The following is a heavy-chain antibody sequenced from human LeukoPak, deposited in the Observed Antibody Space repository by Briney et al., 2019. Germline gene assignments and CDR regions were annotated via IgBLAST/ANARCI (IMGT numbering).Heavy chain of an antibody. CDR2: IYTSGTT. CDR3: ARGLGSMLRGGSNWFDP. D-gene: IGHD3-10*01. CDR1: GASITSGTYY. V-gene: IGHV4-61*02. J-gene: IGHJ5*02. Sequence: SETLSLTCTVSGASITSGTYYWGWIRRPAGKGLEYIGRIYTSGTTNYNPSVKSRVTISIDTSKNQFSLTLRSVTAADTAVYYCARGLGSMLRGGSNWFDPWGQGTLVIVSS.